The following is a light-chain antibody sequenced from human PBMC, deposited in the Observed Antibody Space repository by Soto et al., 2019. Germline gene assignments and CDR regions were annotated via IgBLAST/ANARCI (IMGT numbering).Light chain of an antibody. CDR2: GAS. J-gene: IGKJ5*01. Sequence: IVMTQSPATLSVSPGERATLSCRASQSVSSNLAWYQQKPGQAPRLLIYGASTRATGIPARFSGSGSGTEFTLTISSLQSEDFAIYYCQQYNNWITFGQGTRLE. CDR1: QSVSSN. V-gene: IGKV3-15*01. CDR3: QQYNNWIT.